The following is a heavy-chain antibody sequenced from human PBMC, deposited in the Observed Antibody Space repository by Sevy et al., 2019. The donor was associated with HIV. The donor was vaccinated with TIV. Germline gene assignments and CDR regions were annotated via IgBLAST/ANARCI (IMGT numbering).Heavy chain of an antibody. CDR1: GFTFSTYT. Sequence: GESLKISCAASGFTFSTYTMNWVRQAPGKGLEWVSSITSSSNYIYYADSVKGRFTISRENAKDSVYLQMNSLRAEDTAVYYCARPYGSGSWEAFDIWGQGTMVTVSS. V-gene: IGHV3-21*01. CDR2: ITSSSNYI. D-gene: IGHD3-10*01. CDR3: ARPYGSGSWEAFDI. J-gene: IGHJ3*02.